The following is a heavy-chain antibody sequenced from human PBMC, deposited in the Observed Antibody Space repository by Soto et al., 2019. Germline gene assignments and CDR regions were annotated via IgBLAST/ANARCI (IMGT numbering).Heavy chain of an antibody. Sequence: SETLSLTSFVSGSSISSNSHYWVLIRQPPGKGLEWIGCIYYNGDTYYNPSLKSRVTISVDTSKNQFSVKLNSVTAADTSVYYCARHQSIVVVTAARAFDIWGQGTMVT. D-gene: IGHD2-15*01. CDR1: GSSISSNSHY. CDR2: IYYNGDT. J-gene: IGHJ3*02. V-gene: IGHV4-39*01. CDR3: ARHQSIVVVTAARAFDI.